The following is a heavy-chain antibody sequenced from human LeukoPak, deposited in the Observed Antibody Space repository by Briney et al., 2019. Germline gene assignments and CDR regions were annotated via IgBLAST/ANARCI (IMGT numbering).Heavy chain of an antibody. CDR2: INPSGGST. CDR1: GYTFTSYY. Sequence: ASVKVSCKASGYTFTSYYMHWVRQAPGQGLEWMGIINPSGGSTSCAQKFQGRVTMTRDTSTSTVYMELSSLRSEDTAVYYCARAKRLVRAVAGRSHDAFDIWGQGTMVTVSS. J-gene: IGHJ3*02. V-gene: IGHV1-46*01. D-gene: IGHD6-19*01. CDR3: ARAKRLVRAVAGRSHDAFDI.